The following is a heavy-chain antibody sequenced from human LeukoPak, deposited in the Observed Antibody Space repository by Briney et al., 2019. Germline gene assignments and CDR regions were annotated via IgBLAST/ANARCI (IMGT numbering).Heavy chain of an antibody. J-gene: IGHJ4*02. CDR2: IYTSGST. CDR3: ARLVYRVTFHFDY. CDR1: GGSISSYY. Sequence: SETLSLTCTVSGGSISSYYWSWIRQPPGKGLEWIGYIYTSGSTNYNPSLKSRVTTSVDTSKNQFSLKLSSVTAADTAVYYCARLVYRVTFHFDYWGQGTLVTVSS. D-gene: IGHD2-21*02. V-gene: IGHV4-4*09.